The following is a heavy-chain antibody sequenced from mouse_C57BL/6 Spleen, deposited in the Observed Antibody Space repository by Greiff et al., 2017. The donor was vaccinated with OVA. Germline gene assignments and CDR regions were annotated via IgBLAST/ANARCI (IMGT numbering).Heavy chain of an antibody. CDR1: GYTFTSYW. Sequence: QVQLQQPGAELVRPGSSVKLSCKASGYTFTSYWMHWVKQRPIQGLEWIGNIDPSDSETHYNQKFKDKATLTVDKSSSTAYMQLSSLTSEDSAVYYCAGGPPYGSSPWFAYWGQGTLVTVSA. V-gene: IGHV1-52*01. CDR3: AGGPPYGSSPWFAY. J-gene: IGHJ3*01. CDR2: IDPSDSET. D-gene: IGHD1-1*01.